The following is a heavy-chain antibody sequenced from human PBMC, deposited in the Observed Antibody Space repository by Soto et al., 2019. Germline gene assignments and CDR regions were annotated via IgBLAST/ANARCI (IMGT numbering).Heavy chain of an antibody. D-gene: IGHD3-22*01. CDR1: GYSFAGYW. Sequence: PGESRKISCKGSGYSFAGYWITWVRQKPGKGLEWMGRIDPSDSQTYYSPSFRGHVTISVTKSITTVFLQWSSLRAPDTAMYYCARQIYDSDTGPNFQYYFDSWGQGTPVTVSS. CDR3: ARQIYDSDTGPNFQYYFDS. V-gene: IGHV5-10-1*01. J-gene: IGHJ4*02. CDR2: IDPSDSQT.